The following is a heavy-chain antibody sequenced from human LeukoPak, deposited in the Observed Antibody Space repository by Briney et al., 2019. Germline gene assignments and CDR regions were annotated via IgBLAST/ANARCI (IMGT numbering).Heavy chain of an antibody. V-gene: IGHV1-46*01. J-gene: IGHJ3*02. CDR1: GYTFTSYY. Sequence: ASVKVSCKASGYTFTSYYMHWVRQAPGQGLEWMGIINPSGGSTSYAQKFQGRVTMTRDMSTSTVYMELSRLRSDDTAVYYCARDEYCSSTSCYGAFDIWGQGTMVTVSS. CDR3: ARDEYCSSTSCYGAFDI. CDR2: INPSGGST. D-gene: IGHD2-2*01.